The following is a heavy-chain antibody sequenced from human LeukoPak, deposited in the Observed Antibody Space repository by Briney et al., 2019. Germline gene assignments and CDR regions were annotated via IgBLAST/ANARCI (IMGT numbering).Heavy chain of an antibody. CDR3: AKVSLSVRGVTNDAFDI. CDR1: GFTFSSYG. J-gene: IGHJ3*02. CDR2: ISGSGGST. D-gene: IGHD3-10*01. V-gene: IGHV3-23*01. Sequence: GGSLRLSCAASGFTFSSYGMSWVRQAPGKGLEWVSAISGSGGSTYYADSVKGRFTISRDNSKNTLYLQMNSLRAEDTAVYYCAKVSLSVRGVTNDAFDIWGQGTMVTVSS.